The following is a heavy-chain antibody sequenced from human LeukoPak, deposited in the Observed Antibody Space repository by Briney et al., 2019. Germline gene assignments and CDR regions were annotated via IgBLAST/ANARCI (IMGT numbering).Heavy chain of an antibody. CDR2: ISYDGSIK. D-gene: IGHD2-2*01. Sequence: GGSLRLSCAASGFTFSSHAMHWVRQAPGKRLEWVAFISYDGSIKYYADSVKGRFTISRDNSKNTLYLQMSSLRTEDTAVYYRARDRSTKYSCDYWGQGTLVSVSS. CDR1: GFTFSSHA. V-gene: IGHV3-30-3*01. CDR3: ARDRSTKYSCDY. J-gene: IGHJ4*02.